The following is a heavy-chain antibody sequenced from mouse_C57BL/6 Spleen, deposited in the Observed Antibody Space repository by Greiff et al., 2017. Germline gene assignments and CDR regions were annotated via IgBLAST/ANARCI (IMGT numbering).Heavy chain of an antibody. CDR2: IYPSDSET. Sequence: VQLQQPGAELVRPGSSVKLSCKASGYTFTSYWMDWVKQRPGQGLEWIGNIYPSDSETHYNQKFKDKATLTVDKSSSTAYMQLSSLTSEDSAVYYGARGYGNYGCFYAMDYWGQGTSVTVSS. CDR1: GYTFTSYW. CDR3: ARGYGNYGCFYAMDY. D-gene: IGHD2-10*02. J-gene: IGHJ4*01. V-gene: IGHV1-61*01.